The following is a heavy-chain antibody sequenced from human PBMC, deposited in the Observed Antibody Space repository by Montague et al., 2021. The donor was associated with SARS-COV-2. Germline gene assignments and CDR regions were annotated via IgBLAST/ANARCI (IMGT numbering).Heavy chain of an antibody. J-gene: IGHJ6*02. CDR3: ARGADRYYFYGMDV. Sequence: YHRPEKKNEYAVSVNSRITINPDTSKNQFPLQVNSVTPEDTAVYYCARGADRYYFYGMDVWGQGTTVTVSS. D-gene: IGHD6-19*01. V-gene: IGHV6-1*01. CDR2: YHRPEKKN.